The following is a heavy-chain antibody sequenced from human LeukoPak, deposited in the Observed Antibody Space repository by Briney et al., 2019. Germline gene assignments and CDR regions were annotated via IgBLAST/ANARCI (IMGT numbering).Heavy chain of an antibody. D-gene: IGHD5-18*01. V-gene: IGHV4-59*01. CDR1: GGSISNYY. CDR2: IYYSGST. J-gene: IGHJ4*02. CDR3: ARASDYTYGSFDY. Sequence: SETLSLTCTVSGGSISNYYWSWIRQPPGKGLEWIGSIYYSGSTKYNPSLKSRVTISVDTTKNQSSLKLSSVMAADTAVDYCARASDYTYGSFDYWGQGTLVTVSS.